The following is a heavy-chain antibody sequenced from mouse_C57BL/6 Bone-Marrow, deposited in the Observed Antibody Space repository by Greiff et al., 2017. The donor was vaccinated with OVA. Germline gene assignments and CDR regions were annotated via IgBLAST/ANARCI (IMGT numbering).Heavy chain of an antibody. CDR2: INPSTGGT. D-gene: IGHD3-3*01. J-gene: IGHJ3*01. CDR3: ASAGRFAY. Sequence: VQLQQSGPELVKPGASVKISCKASGYSFPGYYMTWVTKSPEQSLEWIGEINPSTGGTTYNQKFKAKATLTVDKSSSTAYMQLKSLTSEDSAVYYCASAGRFAYWGQGTLVTVSA. V-gene: IGHV1-42*01. CDR1: GYSFPGYY.